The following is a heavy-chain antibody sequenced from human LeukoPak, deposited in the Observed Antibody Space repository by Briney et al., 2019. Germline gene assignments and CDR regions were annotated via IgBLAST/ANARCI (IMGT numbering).Heavy chain of an antibody. CDR3: ARDISSSWYGWFDP. J-gene: IGHJ5*02. CDR1: GFTFSSYA. V-gene: IGHV3-30-3*01. Sequence: GRSLRLSCAASGFTFSSYAMHWVRQAPGKGLEWVAVISYDGSNKYYADSVKGRFTISRDNSKNTLYLQMNSLRAEDTAVYYCARDISSSWYGWFDPWGQGTLVTVSS. D-gene: IGHD6-13*01. CDR2: ISYDGSNK.